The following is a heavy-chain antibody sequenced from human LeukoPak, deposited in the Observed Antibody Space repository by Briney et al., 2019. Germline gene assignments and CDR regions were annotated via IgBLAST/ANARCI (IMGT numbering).Heavy chain of an antibody. D-gene: IGHD6-13*01. CDR1: GFSFSIYW. V-gene: IGHV3-74*01. CDR3: ATLAAADTDY. CDR2: VSSDGSST. Sequence: PGGSLRLSCAASGFSFSIYWMHWVRQAPGKGLAWVSRVSSDGSSTSYADSVKGRFTISRDNARNTLFLQMNSLRAEDTAVYYCATLAAADTDYWGQRTLATVSS. J-gene: IGHJ4*02.